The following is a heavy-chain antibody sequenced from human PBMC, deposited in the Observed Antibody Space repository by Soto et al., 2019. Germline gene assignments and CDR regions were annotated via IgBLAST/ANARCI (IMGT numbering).Heavy chain of an antibody. J-gene: IGHJ6*03. Sequence: ASVKVSCKASGYTFTSYGISWVRQAPGQGLEWMGWISAYNGNTNYAQKLQGRVTMTTDTSTSTAYMELRSLRSDDTAVYYCARITMDYEFWSGYYGYYYYMDVWGKGTTVTVSS. D-gene: IGHD3-3*01. V-gene: IGHV1-18*01. CDR3: ARITMDYEFWSGYYGYYYYMDV. CDR1: GYTFTSYG. CDR2: ISAYNGNT.